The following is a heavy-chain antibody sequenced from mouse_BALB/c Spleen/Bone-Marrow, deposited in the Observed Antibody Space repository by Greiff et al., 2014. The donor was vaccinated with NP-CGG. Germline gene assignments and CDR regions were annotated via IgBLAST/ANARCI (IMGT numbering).Heavy chain of an antibody. J-gene: IGHJ1*01. CDR3: APLSRYFDV. CDR2: IDPFNGGT. CDR1: GYSFTSYY. D-gene: IGHD6-2*01. Sequence: VQLQQSGPELMKPGASVKISCKASGYSFTSYYMHWVKQSHGKSLEWIGYIDPFNGGTSYNQKFKGKATLTVDKSSSTAYMHPSSLTSEGSAVYYCAPLSRYFDVWGAGTTVTVSS. V-gene: IGHV1S135*01.